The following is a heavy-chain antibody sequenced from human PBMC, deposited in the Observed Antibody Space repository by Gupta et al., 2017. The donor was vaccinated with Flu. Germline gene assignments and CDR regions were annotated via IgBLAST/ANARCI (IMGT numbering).Heavy chain of an antibody. J-gene: IGHJ3*02. Sequence: MGGVRQAPGTGLDWVANINQDGGVKHYGDSVKGRFTVSRDNAKKSMFLHMNSLRAEDTGVYYCATDHPRSGRGAFEIWGQGTMVTVSS. CDR2: INQDGGVK. CDR3: ATDHPRSGRGAFEI. D-gene: IGHD3-3*01. V-gene: IGHV3-7*01.